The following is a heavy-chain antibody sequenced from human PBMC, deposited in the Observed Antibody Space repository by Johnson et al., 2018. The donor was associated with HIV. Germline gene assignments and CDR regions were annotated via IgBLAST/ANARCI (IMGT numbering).Heavy chain of an antibody. V-gene: IGHV3-30-3*01. D-gene: IGHD5-18*01. CDR1: GFTFSSYA. CDR3: VRSIQLWLPCAFDI. Sequence: QMLLVESGGGVVQPGRSLRLSCAASGFTFSSYAMHWVRQAPGKGLEWVAVISYDGSNKYYADSVKGRFTISRDNSKNSLYLQMNSLRAEDTAVYYCVRSIQLWLPCAFDIWDQGTMVTVSS. J-gene: IGHJ3*02. CDR2: ISYDGSNK.